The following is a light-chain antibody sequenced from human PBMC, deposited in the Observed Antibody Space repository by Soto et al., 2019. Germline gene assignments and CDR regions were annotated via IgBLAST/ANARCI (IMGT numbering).Light chain of an antibody. CDR1: QSISSW. J-gene: IGKJ4*01. Sequence: DIQMTQSPSTLSASVGDRVTITCRASQSISSWLAWHQQKPGKAPQLLIYDASKSESGVPSRFSGSGYWTESTLTISSLQPDDFATYFCQKYHTVISFGGGTKVDI. CDR2: DAS. V-gene: IGKV1-5*01. CDR3: QKYHTVIS.